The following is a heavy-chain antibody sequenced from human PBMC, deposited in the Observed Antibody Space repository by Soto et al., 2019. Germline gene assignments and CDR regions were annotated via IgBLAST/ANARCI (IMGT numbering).Heavy chain of an antibody. D-gene: IGHD3-10*01. Sequence: SVKVSCKASGGTFSSYAISWVRQAPGQGLEWMGGIIPIFGTANYAQKFQGRVTITADKSTSTAYMELSSLRSEDTAVYYCARAFGGITMVTGFDTWGQGTLFTVSS. CDR3: ARAFGGITMVTGFDT. V-gene: IGHV1-69*06. CDR2: IIPIFGTA. J-gene: IGHJ5*02. CDR1: GGTFSSYA.